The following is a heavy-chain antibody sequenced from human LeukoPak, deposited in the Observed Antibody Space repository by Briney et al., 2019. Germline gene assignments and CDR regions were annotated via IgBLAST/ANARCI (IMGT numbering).Heavy chain of an antibody. J-gene: IGHJ4*02. CDR2: IRYDGSNK. CDR3: AKEPPGYYYDSSGYGLGIFDY. CDR1: GFTFSSYS. D-gene: IGHD3-22*01. V-gene: IGHV3-30*02. Sequence: GGSLRLSCAASGFTFSSYSMNWVRQAPGKGLEWVAFIRYDGSNKYYADSVKGRFTISRDNSKNTLYLQMNSLRAEDTAVYYCAKEPPGYYYDSSGYGLGIFDYWGQGTLVTVSS.